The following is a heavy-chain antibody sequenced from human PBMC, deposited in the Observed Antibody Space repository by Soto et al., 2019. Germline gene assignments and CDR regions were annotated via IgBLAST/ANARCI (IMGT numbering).Heavy chain of an antibody. J-gene: IGHJ4*02. V-gene: IGHV4-59*01. Sequence: SETLSLTCTVSGGSISSYYWSWIRQPPGKGLEWIGYIYYSGSTNYNPSLKSRVTISVDTSKNQFSLKLSSGTAADTAVYYCARGLIEVADTAPVDYWGQGTLVTVS. D-gene: IGHD6-19*01. CDR2: IYYSGST. CDR1: GGSISSYY. CDR3: ARGLIEVADTAPVDY.